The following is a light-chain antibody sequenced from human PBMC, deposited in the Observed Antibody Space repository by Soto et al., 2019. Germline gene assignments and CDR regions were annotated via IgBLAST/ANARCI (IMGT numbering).Light chain of an antibody. CDR1: QPISTY. V-gene: IGKV1-39*01. CDR2: GAF. Sequence: DIQMTQSPSSLSASIGDRVTISCRASQPISTYLNWYQVTPGKAPRLLIYGAFNLQRGVPSRFSGSGSGTDFTLTINSLQPEDVASYYCQQSSSAPPYTFGQGTKLEIK. J-gene: IGKJ2*01. CDR3: QQSSSAPPYT.